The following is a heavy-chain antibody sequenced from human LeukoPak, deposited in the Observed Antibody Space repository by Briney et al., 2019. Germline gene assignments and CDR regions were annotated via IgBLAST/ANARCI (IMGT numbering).Heavy chain of an antibody. V-gene: IGHV4-34*01. CDR1: GGSFSGYY. CDR2: INHSGST. D-gene: IGHD3-22*01. Sequence: PSETLSLTCAGYGGSFSGYYWSWIRQPPGKGLEWIGEINHSGSTNYNPSLKSRVTISVDTSKNQFSLKLSSVTAAETAVYYCARRVVGYYYDSSGYYFDYWGQGTLVTVSS. CDR3: ARRVVGYYYDSSGYYFDY. J-gene: IGHJ4*02.